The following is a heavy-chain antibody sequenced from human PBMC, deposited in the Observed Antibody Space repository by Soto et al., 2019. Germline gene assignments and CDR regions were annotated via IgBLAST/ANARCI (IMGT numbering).Heavy chain of an antibody. CDR2: IVVGSGNT. D-gene: IGHD3-10*01. CDR3: AAAHYGSGSYIDY. CDR1: GFTFTSSA. V-gene: IGHV1-58*02. J-gene: IGHJ4*02. Sequence: SVKVSCKASGFTFTSSAMQWVRQARGQRLEWIGWIVVGSGNTNYAQKFQERVTITRDMSTSTANMELSSLRSEDTAVYYCAAAHYGSGSYIDYWGQGTLVNVSS.